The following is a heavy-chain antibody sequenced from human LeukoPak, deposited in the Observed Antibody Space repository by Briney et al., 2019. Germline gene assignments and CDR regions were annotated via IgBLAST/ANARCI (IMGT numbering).Heavy chain of an antibody. D-gene: IGHD6-13*01. V-gene: IGHV3-9*01. CDR2: ISWNSGSI. Sequence: SLRLSCAASGFTFDDYAMHWVRQAPGKGLEWVSGISWNSGSIGYADSVKGRFTISRDNAKNSLYLQMNSLRAEDTALYYCAKESSSRCFDYWGQGTLVTVSS. CDR1: GFTFDDYA. CDR3: AKESSSRCFDY. J-gene: IGHJ4*02.